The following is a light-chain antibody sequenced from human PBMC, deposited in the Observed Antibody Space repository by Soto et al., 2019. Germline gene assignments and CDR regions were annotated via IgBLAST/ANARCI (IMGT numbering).Light chain of an antibody. J-gene: IGKJ1*01. V-gene: IGKV1-5*01. CDR1: RSISDW. Sequence: DIQMTQSPSSLSPSVGDRFTITCRASRSISDWLAWYQQKPGKAPELLIFDASNLKSGVSSRFSGSGSGTEFTLTISRLQPDDVATYYCLQYSSHSWTFGQGTNVDIK. CDR3: LQYSSHSWT. CDR2: DAS.